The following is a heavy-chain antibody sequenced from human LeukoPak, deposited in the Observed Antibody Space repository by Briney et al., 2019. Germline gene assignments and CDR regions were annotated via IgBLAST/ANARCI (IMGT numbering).Heavy chain of an antibody. D-gene: IGHD3-22*01. Sequence: GASVKVSFKSSGYTFTDYYIHWVRQAPGQGLEWMGWINPNTGGTNYARKFQGRVTMTRDTSITTAYMELRSLRSDDTAVYYCARDLIRHDTSGYTNFGFWGQGTLVTVSS. V-gene: IGHV1-2*02. CDR2: INPNTGGT. J-gene: IGHJ4*02. CDR3: ARDLIRHDTSGYTNFGF. CDR1: GYTFTDYY.